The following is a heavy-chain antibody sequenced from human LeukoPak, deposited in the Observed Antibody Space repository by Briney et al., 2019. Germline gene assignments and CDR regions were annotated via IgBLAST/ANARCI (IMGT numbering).Heavy chain of an antibody. Sequence: PSETLSLTCTVSGGSISSGDYYWSWIRQPPGKGLEWIGYIYYSGSTYYNPSLKSRVTISVDTSKNQFSLKLSSVTAADTAVYYCAGDRLPNDAFDIWGQGTMVTVSS. CDR2: IYYSGST. V-gene: IGHV4-30-4*08. CDR1: GGSISSGDYY. D-gene: IGHD6-25*01. J-gene: IGHJ3*02. CDR3: AGDRLPNDAFDI.